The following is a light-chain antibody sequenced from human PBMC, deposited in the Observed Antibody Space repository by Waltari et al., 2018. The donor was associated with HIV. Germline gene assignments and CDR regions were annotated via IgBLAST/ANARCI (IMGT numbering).Light chain of an antibody. CDR3: AAWDDSLNGEVV. J-gene: IGLJ2*01. CDR1: NSNIGSNT. Sequence: QSVLTQPPSASGTPGQRVTIYCSGRNSNIGSNTVTWYQQLPGTAHKLLIYGNTQRPSRVPDRCSCSKAGSSASLAISGLQSEDEADYYCAAWDDSLNGEVVFGGGTKLTVL. V-gene: IGLV1-44*01. CDR2: GNT.